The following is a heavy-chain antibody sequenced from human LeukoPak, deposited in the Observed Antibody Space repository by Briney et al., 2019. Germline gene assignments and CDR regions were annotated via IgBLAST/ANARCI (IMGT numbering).Heavy chain of an antibody. Sequence: GRSLRLSCAASGFIFNDYAMHWVRQAPGKGLEWVSGVSRDSGTIVYADSVKGRFTISRDNARNSLYLQMNSLRVEDMAFYYCAGKKGGSSNFDYWGQGTLVTVSS. CDR1: GFIFNDYA. J-gene: IGHJ4*02. D-gene: IGHD3-16*01. V-gene: IGHV3-9*03. CDR2: VSRDSGTI. CDR3: AGKKGGSSNFDY.